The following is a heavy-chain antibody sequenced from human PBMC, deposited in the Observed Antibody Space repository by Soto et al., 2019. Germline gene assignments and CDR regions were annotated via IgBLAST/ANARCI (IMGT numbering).Heavy chain of an antibody. J-gene: IGHJ4*02. CDR3: ARAPQIYGSGSFFDY. V-gene: IGHV4-34*01. CDR1: GGSFSGYY. Sequence: PSETLSLTCAVYGGSFSGYYWSWIRQPPGKGLEWIGEINHSGSTNYNPSLKSRVTISVDTSKNQFSLKLSSVTAADTAVYYCARAPQIYGSGSFFDYWGQGTLVTVSS. CDR2: INHSGST. D-gene: IGHD3-10*01.